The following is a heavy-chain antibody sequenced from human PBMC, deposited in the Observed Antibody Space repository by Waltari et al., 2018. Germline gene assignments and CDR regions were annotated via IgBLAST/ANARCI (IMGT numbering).Heavy chain of an antibody. V-gene: IGHV4-61*09. D-gene: IGHD3-10*01. Sequence: QVQLQESGPGLVKPSQTLSLTCTVSGGSISSGSYYWSWIRQPAGKGLEWIGYIYTSGSTNSNPSLKSRVTISVDTSKNQFSLKLSSVTAADTAVYYCARVNWVVQGVLDYWGQGTLVTVSS. CDR2: IYTSGST. J-gene: IGHJ4*02. CDR1: GGSISSGSYY. CDR3: ARVNWVVQGVLDY.